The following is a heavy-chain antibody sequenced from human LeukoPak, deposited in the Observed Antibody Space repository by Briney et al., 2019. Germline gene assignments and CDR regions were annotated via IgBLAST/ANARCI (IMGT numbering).Heavy chain of an antibody. V-gene: IGHV4-39*01. J-gene: IGHJ4*02. CDR1: GGSISGSSYY. CDR3: ARQLGYSSFDY. D-gene: IGHD5-24*01. CDR2: IYYSGST. Sequence: PSETLSLTCTVSGGSISGSSYYWGWIRQPPGKGLEWIGSIYYSGSTYYNPSLKSRVTISVDTSKNQFSLKLSSVTAADTAVYYCARQLGYSSFDYWGQGTLVTVSS.